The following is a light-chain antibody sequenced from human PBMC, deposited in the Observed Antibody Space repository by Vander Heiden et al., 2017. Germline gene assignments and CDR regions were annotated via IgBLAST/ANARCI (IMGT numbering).Light chain of an antibody. J-gene: IGLJ1*01. CDR3: QSYDSSLSGYV. V-gene: IGLV1-40*01. Sequence: QSVLTQPPSVSAAPGQRVTIPCPGSSSNIGAGYDVHWYQQLPGTAPKLLIYGNSNRPSGVPDRFSGSKSGTSASLAITGLQAEDEADYYCQSYDSSLSGYVFGTGTKVTVL. CDR1: SSNIGAGYD. CDR2: GNS.